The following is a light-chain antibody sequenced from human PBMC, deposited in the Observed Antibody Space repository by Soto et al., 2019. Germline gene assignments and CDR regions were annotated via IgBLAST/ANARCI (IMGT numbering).Light chain of an antibody. Sequence: QSALTQPPSVSAAPGQQVTISCSGSGSNIGTNFVSWYQQVPGTAPKLLFYDNNKRPSGIPDRFSASKSGTSATLGITGLQTGDEAYYYCATWDHSLSGGIFGGGTKLTVL. J-gene: IGLJ2*01. V-gene: IGLV1-51*01. CDR2: DNN. CDR3: ATWDHSLSGGI. CDR1: GSNIGTNF.